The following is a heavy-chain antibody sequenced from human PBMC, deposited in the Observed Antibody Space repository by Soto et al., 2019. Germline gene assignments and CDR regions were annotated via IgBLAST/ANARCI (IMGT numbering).Heavy chain of an antibody. CDR3: ARGPFIAAAGSEYFQH. D-gene: IGHD6-13*01. V-gene: IGHV1-69*13. J-gene: IGHJ1*01. CDR1: GGTFSSYA. CDR2: IIPIFGTA. Sequence: SVKVSCKASGGTFSSYAISWVRQAPGQGLEWMGGIIPIFGTANYAQKFQGRVTITADESTSTAYMELSSLRSEDTAVYYCARGPFIAAAGSEYFQHWGQGTLVTVSS.